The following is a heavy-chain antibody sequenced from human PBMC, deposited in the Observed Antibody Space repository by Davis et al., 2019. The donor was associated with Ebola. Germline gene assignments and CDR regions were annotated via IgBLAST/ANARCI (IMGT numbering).Heavy chain of an antibody. Sequence: MPSETLSLTCAVSGGSISSSNWWSWVRQPPGKGLEWIGEIYHSGSTNYNPSLKSRVTISVDNSRNQFSLRLNSVTAADTAVYYCAREWDIVVVPAAPVFDLWGQGTLVTVSS. D-gene: IGHD2-2*01. CDR3: AREWDIVVVPAAPVFDL. CDR2: IYHSGST. J-gene: IGHJ5*02. V-gene: IGHV4-4*02. CDR1: GGSISSSNW.